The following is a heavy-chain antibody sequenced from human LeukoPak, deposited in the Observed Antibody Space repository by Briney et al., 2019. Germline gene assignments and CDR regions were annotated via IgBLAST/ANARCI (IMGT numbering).Heavy chain of an antibody. Sequence: GGSLRLSCAASGFTFSSYSMNWVRQAPGKGLEWVSSISGSSSYIYYADSVKGRFTISRDNAKNSLYLQMNSLRAEDTAVYYCARTTVTINFDYWGQGTLVTVSS. D-gene: IGHD4-17*01. V-gene: IGHV3-21*01. CDR3: ARTTVTINFDY. CDR2: ISGSSSYI. J-gene: IGHJ4*02. CDR1: GFTFSSYS.